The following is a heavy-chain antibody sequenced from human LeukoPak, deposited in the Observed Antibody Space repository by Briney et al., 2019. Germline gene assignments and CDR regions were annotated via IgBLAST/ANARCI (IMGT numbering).Heavy chain of an antibody. CDR1: GGSFSGYF. D-gene: IGHD3-16*01. CDR3: ARVRAIGVGRRYYFDY. J-gene: IGHJ4*02. CDR2: INHSGIT. Sequence: PSETLSLTCAVYGGSFSGYFWSWIRQPPGKGLEWIREINHSGITSYNPSPQSRVTISVDTSNNQFSLKLSSVTAADTAVYYCARVRAIGVGRRYYFDYWGQGTLVTVSS. V-gene: IGHV4-34*01.